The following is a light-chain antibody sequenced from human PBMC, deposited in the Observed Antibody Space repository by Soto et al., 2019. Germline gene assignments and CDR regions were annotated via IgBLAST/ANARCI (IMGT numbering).Light chain of an antibody. CDR3: QQYSNWPLT. CDR2: AAS. V-gene: IGKV1-39*01. CDR1: QSISSY. Sequence: DIQMSQSPSSLSASVGDRVTITCRASQSISSYLNWYQQKPGKAPKLLIYAASSLQSGVPSRFSGSGSGTEFTLTISSLQSEDFAVYYCQQYSNWPLTFGQGTRLEIK. J-gene: IGKJ5*01.